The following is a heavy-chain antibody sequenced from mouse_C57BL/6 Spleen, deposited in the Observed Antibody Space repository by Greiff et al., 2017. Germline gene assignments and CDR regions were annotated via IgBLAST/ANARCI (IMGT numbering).Heavy chain of an antibody. CDR2: INPGNSDT. D-gene: IGHD2-4*01. J-gene: IGHJ2*01. V-gene: IGHV1-5*01. Sequence: EVQLKESGTVLARPGASVKMSCKTSGYTFTSYWMHWVKQRPGQGLEWIGAINPGNSDTSYNQKFKGKAKLTAVTSASTAYMELISLTYEDSAVYYCTRGYYDYGDFAYWGQGTTLTVSA. CDR3: TRGYYDYGDFAY. CDR1: GYTFTSYW.